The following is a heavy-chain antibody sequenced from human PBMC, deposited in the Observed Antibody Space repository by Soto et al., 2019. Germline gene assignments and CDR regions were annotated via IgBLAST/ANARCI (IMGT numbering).Heavy chain of an antibody. D-gene: IGHD6-6*01. CDR1: GFTFSNYA. CDR2: ISGSGGTT. V-gene: IGHV3-23*01. Sequence: EVQLLESGGGLVQPGGSLRLSCAASGFTFSNYAMSWVRQAPGKGLEWVSIISGSGGTTYHADSVKDRFTISRDNSKNTLFLQMNSLRAEDTAVYYCAKGVAVGFHFGSSTDRWFDPWGQGTLVTVSS. CDR3: AKGVAVGFHFGSSTDRWFDP. J-gene: IGHJ5*02.